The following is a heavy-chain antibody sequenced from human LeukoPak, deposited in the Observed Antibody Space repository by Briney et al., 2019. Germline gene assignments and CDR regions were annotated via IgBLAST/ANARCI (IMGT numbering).Heavy chain of an antibody. CDR3: ASGGYSYGPDAFDI. V-gene: IGHV1-3*01. CDR2: INAGNGNT. CDR1: GYTFTSYA. J-gene: IGHJ3*02. D-gene: IGHD5-18*01. Sequence: GASVKVSCKASGYTFTSYAIHWVRQAPGQRLEWMGWINAGNGNTKYSQNFQGRVTITRDTSTSTAYMELSSLRSEDTAVYYCASGGYSYGPDAFDIWGQGTMVTVSS.